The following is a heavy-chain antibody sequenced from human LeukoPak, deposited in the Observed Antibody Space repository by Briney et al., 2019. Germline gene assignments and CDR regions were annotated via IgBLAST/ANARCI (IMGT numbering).Heavy chain of an antibody. CDR1: GGSFSGYY. Sequence: SETLSLTCAVYGGSFSGYYCSWIRQPPGKGLEWIGEINQSGSTNYNPSLKSRVTISVDTSKKQFSLRLSSVTAADTAVYYCARGPRREYSYGQHYYFDYWGQGTLVTVSS. V-gene: IGHV4-34*01. CDR2: INQSGST. CDR3: ARGPRREYSYGQHYYFDY. D-gene: IGHD5-18*01. J-gene: IGHJ4*02.